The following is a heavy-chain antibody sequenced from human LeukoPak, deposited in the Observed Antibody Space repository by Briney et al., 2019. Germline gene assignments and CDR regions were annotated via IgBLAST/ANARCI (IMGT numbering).Heavy chain of an antibody. Sequence: PGGSLRLSCVASGFTFSSYSMNWVRQAPGKGLEWVSSISSSSSYIYYADSVKGRFTISRDNAKNSLYLQMNSLRAEDTAVYYCARDLIVGATSPNWFDPWGQGTLVTVSS. V-gene: IGHV3-21*01. CDR1: GFTFSSYS. CDR3: ARDLIVGATSPNWFDP. J-gene: IGHJ5*02. D-gene: IGHD1-26*01. CDR2: ISSSSSYI.